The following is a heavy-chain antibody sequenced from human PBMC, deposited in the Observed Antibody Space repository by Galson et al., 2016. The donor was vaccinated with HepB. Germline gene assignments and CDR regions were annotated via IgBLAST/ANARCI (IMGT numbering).Heavy chain of an antibody. Sequence: SLRLSCAASDFAFSIYSFHWVRQAPGKGLEWVAVLSYDSSNTYYEDSVWGRFTISRDDSKNTLYLHMNNLRFEETAVYHCARASPPKWGSPEWYFDLWGRGTLVTVSS. CDR1: DFAFSIYS. V-gene: IGHV3-30-3*01. J-gene: IGHJ2*01. CDR2: LSYDSSNT. D-gene: IGHD7-27*01. CDR3: ARASPPKWGSPEWYFDL.